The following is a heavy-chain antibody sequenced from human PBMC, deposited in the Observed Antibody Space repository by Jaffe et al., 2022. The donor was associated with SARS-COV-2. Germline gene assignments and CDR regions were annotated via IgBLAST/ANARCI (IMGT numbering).Heavy chain of an antibody. J-gene: IGHJ6*02. CDR3: AKDLAIFGVVNKSGGMDV. CDR2: ISYDGSNK. V-gene: IGHV3-30*18. CDR1: GFTFSSYG. Sequence: QVQLVESGGGVVQPGRSLRLSCAASGFTFSSYGMHWVRQAPGKGLEWVAVISYDGSNKYYADSVKGRFTISRDNSKNTLYLQMNSLRAEDTAVYYCAKDLAIFGVVNKSGGMDVWGQGTTVTVSS. D-gene: IGHD3-3*01.